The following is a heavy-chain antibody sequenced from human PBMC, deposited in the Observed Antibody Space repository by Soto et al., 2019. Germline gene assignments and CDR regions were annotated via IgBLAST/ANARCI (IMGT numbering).Heavy chain of an antibody. J-gene: IGHJ4*02. V-gene: IGHV3-30-3*01. Sequence: QVQLVESGGGVVQPGRSLRLSCAASGFTFSTYTMHWVRQAPGKGLEWVALISYDGSNKYYADSVKGRFTISRDNSKNTVYLQMSSLRAEDTAVYYCATDHGEPAAHWGQGTLVTVSS. D-gene: IGHD2-2*01. CDR3: ATDHGEPAAH. CDR1: GFTFSTYT. CDR2: ISYDGSNK.